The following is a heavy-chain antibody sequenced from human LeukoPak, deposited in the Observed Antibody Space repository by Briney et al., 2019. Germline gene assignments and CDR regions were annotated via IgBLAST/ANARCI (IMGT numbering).Heavy chain of an antibody. CDR2: FSGSGGGT. CDR3: AKDRGANLGFDY. D-gene: IGHD1-7*01. CDR1: GFTFSSYA. Sequence: GGSLRLSCAASGFTFSSYAMSWVRQAPGKGLEWVSAFSGSGGGTYYADSVKGRFTISRDNSKNTLYLQMNSLRAEDTAVYYCAKDRGANLGFDYWGQGTLVTVSS. J-gene: IGHJ4*02. V-gene: IGHV3-23*01.